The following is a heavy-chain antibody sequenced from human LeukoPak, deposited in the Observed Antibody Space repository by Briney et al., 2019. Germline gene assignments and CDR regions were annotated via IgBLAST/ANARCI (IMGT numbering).Heavy chain of an antibody. CDR3: ASALHYFDSTAFSYYFDY. D-gene: IGHD3-22*01. CDR1: GASNSTYY. CDR2: IYYSGST. J-gene: IGHJ4*02. V-gene: IGHV4-59*12. Sequence: SETLSLTCTVSGASNSTYYWSWIRQPPGKGLEWIGYIYYSGSTDYNPSLKSRVTISVDTSKNQFSLKLSSVTAADTAVYYCASALHYFDSTAFSYYFDYWGQGTLVTVSS.